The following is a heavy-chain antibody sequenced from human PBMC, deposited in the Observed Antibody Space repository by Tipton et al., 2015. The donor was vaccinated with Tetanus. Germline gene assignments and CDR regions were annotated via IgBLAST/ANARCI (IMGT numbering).Heavy chain of an antibody. CDR3: ARHPPPYYYGSGSYLDY. CDR2: IYYSGST. Sequence: GLVKPSQTLSLTCSVSGGSISGSSHYWSWIRQPPGKALEWIGSIYYSGSTFYHPSLQSRVTISVDTSKNQFSLRLSSVTAADTAVYFCARHPPPYYYGSGSYLDYWGQGILVSVAS. D-gene: IGHD3-10*01. CDR1: GGSISGSSHY. V-gene: IGHV4-39*01. J-gene: IGHJ4*02.